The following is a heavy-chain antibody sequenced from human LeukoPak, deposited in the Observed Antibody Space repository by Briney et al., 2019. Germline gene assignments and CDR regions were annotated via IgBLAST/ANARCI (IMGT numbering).Heavy chain of an antibody. J-gene: IGHJ4*02. CDR3: ARNMYTRGWATGY. Sequence: ASVKVSCKASGYPFTDYYMYWVRQAPGQGLEWMGWINPNSGGTNYAQNFQGRVTMTRDTSINTAYMELSRLRSDDTAVYYCARNMYTRGWATGYWGQGTLVTVSS. V-gene: IGHV1-2*02. CDR2: INPNSGGT. D-gene: IGHD6-19*01. CDR1: GYPFTDYY.